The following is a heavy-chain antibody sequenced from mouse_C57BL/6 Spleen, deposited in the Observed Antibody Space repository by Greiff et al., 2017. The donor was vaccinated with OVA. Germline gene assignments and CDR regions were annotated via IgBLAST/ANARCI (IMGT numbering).Heavy chain of an antibody. CDR3: ARYYGSPFAY. V-gene: IGHV5-6*01. CDR1: GFTFSSYG. D-gene: IGHD1-1*01. CDR2: ISSGGSYT. J-gene: IGHJ3*01. Sequence: EVQVVESGGDLVKPGGSLKLSCAASGFTFSSYGMSWVRQTPDKRLEWVATISSGGSYTYYPDSVKGRFTISRDNAKNTLYLQMSSLKSEDTAMYYCARYYGSPFAYWGQGTLVTVSA.